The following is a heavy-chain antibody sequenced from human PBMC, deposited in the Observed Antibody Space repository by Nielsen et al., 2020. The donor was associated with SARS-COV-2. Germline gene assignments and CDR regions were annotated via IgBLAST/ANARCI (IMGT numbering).Heavy chain of an antibody. Sequence: GGSLRLSCAASGFTFDDYAMHWVRQAPGKGLEWVSGISWNSGSIGYADSVKGRFTISRDNAKNSLYLQMNSLRAEDTALYYCAKLVGGDQSDYWGQGTLVTVSS. D-gene: IGHD2-21*02. CDR1: GFTFDDYA. CDR2: ISWNSGSI. V-gene: IGHV3-9*01. CDR3: AKLVGGDQSDY. J-gene: IGHJ4*02.